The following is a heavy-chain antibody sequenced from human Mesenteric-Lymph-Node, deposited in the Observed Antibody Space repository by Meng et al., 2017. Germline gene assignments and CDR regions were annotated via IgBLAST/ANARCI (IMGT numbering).Heavy chain of an antibody. Sequence: QPQVPEPGPGPVRPSETLSLTCTVSGCSVSSGIYSWSWIRQPPGKGPQWSGYIYYSGSTNYNPSLKSRVTISVDTSKNQFSLKLSSVTTADTAVYNCARSRTLRYFDWLLWFDYWGQGTLVTVSS. J-gene: IGHJ4*02. CDR3: ARSRTLRYFDWLLWFDY. V-gene: IGHV4-61*01. D-gene: IGHD3-9*01. CDR1: GCSVSSGIYS. CDR2: IYYSGST.